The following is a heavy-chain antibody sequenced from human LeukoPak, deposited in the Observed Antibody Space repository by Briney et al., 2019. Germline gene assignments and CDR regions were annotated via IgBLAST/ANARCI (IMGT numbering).Heavy chain of an antibody. CDR1: GYTFTGYY. D-gene: IGHD5-12*01. V-gene: IGHV1-2*02. CDR2: INPNSGGT. Sequence: ASVKVSCKASGYTFTGYYMHWVRQAPGQGLEWMGWINPNSGGTNYAQKFQGRVTMTRNTSISTAYMELSSLRSEDTAVYYCARGQDIVATEFDYWGQGTLVTVSS. CDR3: ARGQDIVATEFDY. J-gene: IGHJ4*02.